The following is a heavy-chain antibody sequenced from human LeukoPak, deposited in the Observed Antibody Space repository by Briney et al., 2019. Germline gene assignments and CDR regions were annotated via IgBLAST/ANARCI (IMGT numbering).Heavy chain of an antibody. CDR2: IYHSGST. Sequence: SETLSLTCAVSGGSISSSNWWSWRHPPPGKGLEWIGEIYHSGSTNYNPSLKSRVTISVDKSKNQFSLKLSSVTAADTAVYYCARDRYATISSGYYFDYWGQGTLVTVSS. J-gene: IGHJ4*02. V-gene: IGHV4-4*02. CDR1: GGSISSSNW. D-gene: IGHD5-12*01. CDR3: ARDRYATISSGYYFDY.